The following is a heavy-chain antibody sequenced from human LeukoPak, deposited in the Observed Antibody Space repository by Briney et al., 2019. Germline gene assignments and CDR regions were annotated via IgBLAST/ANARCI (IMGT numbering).Heavy chain of an antibody. Sequence: SETLSLTCTVSGGSISSYYWSWIRQPPGKGLEWIGYIYYRGSTNYNPSLKSRVTISVDTSKNQFSLRLTSVTAADTAMYYCASRTYYGSGPDYWGQGALVTVSS. CDR1: GGSISSYY. CDR2: IYYRGST. V-gene: IGHV4-59*01. J-gene: IGHJ4*02. CDR3: ASRTYYGSGPDY. D-gene: IGHD3-10*01.